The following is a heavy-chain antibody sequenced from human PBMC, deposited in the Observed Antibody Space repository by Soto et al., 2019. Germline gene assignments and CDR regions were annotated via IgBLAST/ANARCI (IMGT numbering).Heavy chain of an antibody. Sequence: QVQLQESGPGLVKPSETLSLTCAVSGGSISGYYWSWIRQPPGKRLEWIGYIYYSGYTNSTPSLKXRVTISVDRTKNPFSLELRSVTASDTAVYYCARDSVGSGYDWGQGTLVTVSS. CDR2: IYYSGYT. D-gene: IGHD5-12*01. V-gene: IGHV4-59*01. CDR1: GGSISGYY. CDR3: ARDSVGSGYD. J-gene: IGHJ4*02.